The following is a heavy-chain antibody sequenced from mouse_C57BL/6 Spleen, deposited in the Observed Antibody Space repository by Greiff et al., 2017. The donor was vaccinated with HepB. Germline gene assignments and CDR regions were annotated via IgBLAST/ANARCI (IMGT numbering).Heavy chain of an antibody. CDR3: ARDRDDYDGFAY. J-gene: IGHJ3*01. CDR2: ISYDGSN. V-gene: IGHV3-6*01. D-gene: IGHD2-4*01. CDR1: GYSITSGYY. Sequence: EVQRVESGPGLVKPSQSLSLTCSVTGYSITSGYYWNWIRQFPGNKLEWMGYISYDGSNNYNPSLKNRISITRDTSKNQFFLKLNSVTTEDTATYYCARDRDDYDGFAYWGQGTLVTVSA.